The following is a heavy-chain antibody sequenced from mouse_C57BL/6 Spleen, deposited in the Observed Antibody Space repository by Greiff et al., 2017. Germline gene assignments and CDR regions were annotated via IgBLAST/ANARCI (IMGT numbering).Heavy chain of an antibody. Sequence: QVQLQQPGAELVKPGASVKLSCKASGYTFTSYWMHWVKQRPGQGLEWIGMIHPNSGSTNYNEKFKSKVTLTVDKSSSTAYMQLSSLTSEDSAVYYCARLIGSSYAMDYWGQGTSVTVSS. CDR2: IHPNSGST. CDR1: GYTFTSYW. J-gene: IGHJ4*01. D-gene: IGHD1-1*01. V-gene: IGHV1-64*01. CDR3: ARLIGSSYAMDY.